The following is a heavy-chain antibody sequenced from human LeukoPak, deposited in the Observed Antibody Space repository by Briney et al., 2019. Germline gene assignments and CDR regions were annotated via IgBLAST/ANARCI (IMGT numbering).Heavy chain of an antibody. J-gene: IGHJ3*02. CDR1: GFTFSDYN. CDR2: ISRSGSTK. Sequence: GGSLRLSCAASGFTFSDYNMRWIRQAPGKGLEWVSSISRSGSTKYYADSVKGRFTISRDNAKNSLYLQMNSLRAEDTAVYYCARTGVGDAFDIWGQGTMVTVSS. CDR3: ARTGVGDAFDI. D-gene: IGHD3-3*01. V-gene: IGHV3-11*04.